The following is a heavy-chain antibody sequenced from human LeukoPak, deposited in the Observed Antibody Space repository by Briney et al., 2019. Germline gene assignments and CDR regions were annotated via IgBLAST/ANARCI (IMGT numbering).Heavy chain of an antibody. D-gene: IGHD1-26*01. V-gene: IGHV3-23*01. Sequence: PGRSLRLSCAASGSTFSNYAMSCVRQAPGKGLDWVSLISGITTNTYYADSVKGRFTISRDNSKNTLDLQMNSLRAEDTAGYYCAKHLLVGGTRGAYAFDIWGRGTMVTVSS. J-gene: IGHJ3*02. CDR1: GSTFSNYA. CDR2: ISGITTNT. CDR3: AKHLLVGGTRGAYAFDI.